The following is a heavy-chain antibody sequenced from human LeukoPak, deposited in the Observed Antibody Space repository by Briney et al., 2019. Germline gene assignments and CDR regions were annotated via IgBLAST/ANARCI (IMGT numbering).Heavy chain of an antibody. CDR3: ARDVLTTFGYFSAADDF. Sequence: ASVKVSCKASGYTFTGYYMHWVRQAPGQGLEWMGWISPSSGGTNYAQKFQGRVTMTRDMSTGTAYMELSRLRSDDTAMYYCARDVLTTFGYFSAADDFWGQGTLVTVSS. CDR1: GYTFTGYY. J-gene: IGHJ4*02. D-gene: IGHD3-10*02. CDR2: ISPSSGGT. V-gene: IGHV1-2*02.